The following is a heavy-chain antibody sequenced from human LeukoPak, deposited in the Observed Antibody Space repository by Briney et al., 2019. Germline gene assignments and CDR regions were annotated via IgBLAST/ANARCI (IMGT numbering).Heavy chain of an antibody. Sequence: SETLSLTCAVYGGSFSGYYWSWVRQSPGKGLEWIGEINHSGITNYNPPLKSRVTISIDTSKNQFSLKMSSVTAADTAFYFCVNSGSNYEAVSWGQGTLVTVSS. CDR1: GGSFSGYY. CDR2: INHSGIT. CDR3: VNSGSNYEAVS. V-gene: IGHV4-34*01. D-gene: IGHD3-22*01. J-gene: IGHJ5*02.